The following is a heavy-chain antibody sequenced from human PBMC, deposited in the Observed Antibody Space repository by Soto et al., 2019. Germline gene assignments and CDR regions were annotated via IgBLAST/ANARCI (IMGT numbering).Heavy chain of an antibody. V-gene: IGHV4-59*08. CDR1: GGSISSYY. D-gene: IGHD3-3*01. Sequence: SETLSLTCTVSGGSISSYYWSWIRQPPGKGLEWIGYIYYSGSTNYNPSLKSRVTISVDTSKNQFSLKLSSVTAADTAVYYCARHMGYDFWSYLGGWYMDVWGKGTTVTSP. CDR2: IYYSGST. CDR3: ARHMGYDFWSYLGGWYMDV. J-gene: IGHJ6*03.